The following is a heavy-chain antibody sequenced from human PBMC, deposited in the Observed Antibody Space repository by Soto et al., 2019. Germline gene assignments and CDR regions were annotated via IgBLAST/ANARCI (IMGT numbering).Heavy chain of an antibody. CDR1: GGSISSYY. CDR3: ARGPPIFGVSWWFDP. Sequence: KTSETLSLTCTVSGGSISSYYWSWIRQPPGKGLEWIGYIYYSGSTNYNPSLKSRVTISVDTSKNQFSLKLSSVTAADTAVYYCARGPPIFGVSWWFDPWGQGTLVTVSS. V-gene: IGHV4-59*01. D-gene: IGHD3-3*01. J-gene: IGHJ5*02. CDR2: IYYSGST.